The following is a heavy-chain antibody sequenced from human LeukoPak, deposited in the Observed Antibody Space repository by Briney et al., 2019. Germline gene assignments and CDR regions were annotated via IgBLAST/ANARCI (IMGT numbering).Heavy chain of an antibody. CDR2: IIPIFGTA. CDR3: LVGATIDYYYYMDV. CDR1: GGTFSSYA. D-gene: IGHD1-26*01. V-gene: IGHV1-69*05. J-gene: IGHJ6*03. Sequence: ASVKVSCKASGGTFSSYAISWARQAPGQGLEWMGGIIPIFGTANYAQKFQGRVTITTDESTSTAYMELSSLRSEDTAVYYCLVGATIDYYYYMDVWGKGTTVTVSS.